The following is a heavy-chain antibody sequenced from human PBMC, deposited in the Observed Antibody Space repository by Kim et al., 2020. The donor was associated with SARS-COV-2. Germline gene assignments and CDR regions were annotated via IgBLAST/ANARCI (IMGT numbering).Heavy chain of an antibody. CDR3: ARGEGSSAFDI. J-gene: IGHJ3*02. Sequence: SETLSLTCTVSGGSISSGDYYWSWIRQPPGKGLEWIGYIYYSGSTYYNPSLKSRVTISVDTSKNQFSLKLSSVTAADTAVYYCARGEGSSAFDIWGQGTMVTVSS. D-gene: IGHD6-6*01. CDR2: IYYSGST. CDR1: GGSISSGDYY. V-gene: IGHV4-30-4*01.